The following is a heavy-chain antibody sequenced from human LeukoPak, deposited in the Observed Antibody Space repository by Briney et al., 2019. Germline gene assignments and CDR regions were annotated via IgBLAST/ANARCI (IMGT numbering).Heavy chain of an antibody. V-gene: IGHV1-69*13. Sequence: SVKVSCKASGYTFTSYGISWVRQAPGQGLEWMGGIIPIFGTANYAQKFQGRVTITADESTSTAYMELSSLRSEDTAVYYCAREGDTAMVLDYWGQGTLVTVSS. CDR1: GYTFTSYG. J-gene: IGHJ4*02. CDR3: AREGDTAMVLDY. CDR2: IIPIFGTA. D-gene: IGHD5-18*01.